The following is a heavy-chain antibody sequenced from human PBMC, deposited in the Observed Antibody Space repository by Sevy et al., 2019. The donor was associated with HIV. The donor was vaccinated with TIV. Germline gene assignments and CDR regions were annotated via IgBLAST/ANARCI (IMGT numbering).Heavy chain of an antibody. D-gene: IGHD3-9*01. CDR2: INTNSGNP. Sequence: ASVKVSCKGSGYTFTNYGLIGVRQAPGHGLEYMGRINTNSGNPTFAPGFAGRFVFSLDTSVSTAFLQIDSLKAEDTALYYCARAHYNYFDTWGQGSLVTVSS. V-gene: IGHV7-4-1*01. CDR1: GYTFTNYG. CDR3: ARAHYNYFDT. J-gene: IGHJ4*02.